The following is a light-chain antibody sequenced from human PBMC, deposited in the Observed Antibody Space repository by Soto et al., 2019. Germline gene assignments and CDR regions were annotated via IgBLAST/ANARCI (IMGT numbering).Light chain of an antibody. Sequence: DIQITQSPSSLSASVGDSVTITCRASQSISNYLNWYQQKPGKAPKLLVYAASSLQSGVPSRFSDSGSGTDFTLTISSLQPEDFATYYFKQSYSTQFTFGPRTKVDI. J-gene: IGKJ3*01. CDR2: AAS. V-gene: IGKV1-39*01. CDR1: QSISNY. CDR3: KQSYSTQFT.